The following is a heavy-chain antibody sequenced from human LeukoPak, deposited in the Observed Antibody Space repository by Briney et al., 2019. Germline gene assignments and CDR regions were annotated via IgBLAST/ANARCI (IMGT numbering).Heavy chain of an antibody. CDR3: ARARHYYGSGSYYFD. CDR2: IYTSGST. D-gene: IGHD3-10*01. CDR1: GGSISSYY. V-gene: IGHV4-4*07. Sequence: SETLSLTCTVSGGSISSYYWSWIRQPAGKGLEWIGRIYTSGSTNYNPSLKGRVTMSVDTSKNQFSLKLSSVTAADTAVYYCARARHYYGSGSYYFDWGQGTLVTVSS. J-gene: IGHJ4*02.